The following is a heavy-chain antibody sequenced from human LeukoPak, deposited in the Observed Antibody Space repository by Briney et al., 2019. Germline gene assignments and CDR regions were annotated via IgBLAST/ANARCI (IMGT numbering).Heavy chain of an antibody. D-gene: IGHD4-23*01. CDR2: IYDSEST. V-gene: IGHV4-39*01. CDR3: ARHSSMTTVVFDY. CDR1: GGSMSSSNYY. Sequence: SETLSLTCTVSGGSMSSSNYYWGWIRQPPGTGLEWIGSIYDSESTYYNPSLKSRVTTSVDTSKRQFSLKLSSVTATDTADCARHSSMTTVVFDYWGQGTLVTVSS. J-gene: IGHJ4*02.